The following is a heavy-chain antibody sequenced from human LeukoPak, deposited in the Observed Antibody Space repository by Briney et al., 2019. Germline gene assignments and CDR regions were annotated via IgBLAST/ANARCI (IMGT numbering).Heavy chain of an antibody. D-gene: IGHD6-6*01. CDR2: ISSSSSYI. J-gene: IGHJ4*02. V-gene: IGHV3-21*01. Sequence: PGGSLRLSCTASGFTFSSYSMNWVRQAPGKGLEWVSCISSSSSYIYYPDSVKGRFTISRDNARNSLYLQMNSLRAEDTAVYYCASHRLRPSSSSSWARGASGRVPLDYWGQGTLVTVSS. CDR3: ASHRLRPSSSSSWARGASGRVPLDY. CDR1: GFTFSSYS.